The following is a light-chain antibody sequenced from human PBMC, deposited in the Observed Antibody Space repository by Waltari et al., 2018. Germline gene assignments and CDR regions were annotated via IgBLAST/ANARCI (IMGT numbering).Light chain of an antibody. V-gene: IGKV2-28*01. CDR2: MGS. J-gene: IGKJ4*01. CDR3: LQSVQVPVT. Sequence: DIVLTQSPLSLPVTPGEPASISCRSSQSLLYSNGNNYLNWYLQKPGLPPQLLIYMGSTRASCVPDRFSGSGSGADFTLQISRVEAEDVVVYYCLQSVQVPVTFGGGTKVEIK. CDR1: QSLLYSNGNNY.